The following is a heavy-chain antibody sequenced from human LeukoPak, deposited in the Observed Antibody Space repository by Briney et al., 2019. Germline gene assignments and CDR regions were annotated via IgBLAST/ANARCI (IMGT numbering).Heavy chain of an antibody. J-gene: IGHJ4*02. V-gene: IGHV3-30*18. Sequence: GSLRLSCAASGFTFCTYWMSWVRQAPGKGLEWVAVISYDGSDKYYADSVEGRFTISRDNSKNTLYLQMNSLRAEDTAVYYCVKSRYYGSGTHDYWGQGTLVTVSS. CDR3: VKSRYYGSGTHDY. CDR2: ISYDGSDK. D-gene: IGHD3-10*01. CDR1: GFTFCTYW.